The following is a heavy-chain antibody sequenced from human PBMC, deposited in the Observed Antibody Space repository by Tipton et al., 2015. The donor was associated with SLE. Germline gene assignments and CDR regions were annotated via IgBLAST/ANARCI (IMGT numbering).Heavy chain of an antibody. J-gene: IGHJ4*02. D-gene: IGHD3-10*01. CDR1: GGSISSGSYY. CDR2: IYTSGST. CDR3: ARGGPSGSYYDGSTTFDY. Sequence: TLSLTCTVSGGSISSGSYYWSWIRQPAGKGLEWIGRIYTSGSTNYNPSLKSRVTISVDTSKNQFSLKLSSVTAADTAVYYCARGGPSGSYYDGSTTFDYWGQGTLVTVSS. V-gene: IGHV4-61*02.